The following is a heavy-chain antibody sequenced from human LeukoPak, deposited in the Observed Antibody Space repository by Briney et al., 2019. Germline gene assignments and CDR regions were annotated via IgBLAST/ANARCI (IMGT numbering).Heavy chain of an antibody. D-gene: IGHD3-9*01. J-gene: IGHJ4*02. CDR3: ARDHDILTGYYRRMDYFDY. CDR2: IPYDGSNK. CDR1: GFTFSSYA. Sequence: PGGSLRLSCAASGFTFSSYAMHWVRQAPGKGLEWVAVIPYDGSNKYYADSVKGRFTISRDNSKNTLYLQMNSLRAEDTAVYYCARDHDILTGYYRRMDYFDYWGQGTLVTVSS. V-gene: IGHV3-30-3*01.